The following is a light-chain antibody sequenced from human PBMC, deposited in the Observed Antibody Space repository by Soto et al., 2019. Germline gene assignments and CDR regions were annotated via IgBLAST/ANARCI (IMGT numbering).Light chain of an antibody. CDR1: QSIVIW. J-gene: IGKJ1*01. CDR3: QQYLTTWT. CDR2: KAS. Sequence: DIQLTQSPSLLSASVGDRVTITCRASQSIVIWLAWYKHKPGKAPKLLIYKASSLQSGVPSRFSGSGSGTEFTLTIRSLKPDDFATYYCQQYLTTWTFGQGTKVDIK. V-gene: IGKV1-5*03.